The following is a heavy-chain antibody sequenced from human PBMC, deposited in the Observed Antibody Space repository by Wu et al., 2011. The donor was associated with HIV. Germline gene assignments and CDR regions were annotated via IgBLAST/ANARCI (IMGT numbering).Heavy chain of an antibody. CDR3: ARGDQRLVGVTEDSFDV. CDR2: MNPNSGNT. J-gene: IGHJ3*01. Sequence: QVQLVQSGAEVKKPGASVKVSCKASGYTFTTYDINWVRQATGQGLEWMGWMNPNSGNTGYAQNFQGRVTMTRNTSISTAYMELSSLKFEDTAVYYCARGDQRLVGVTEDSFDVWGQGTVVTVSS. D-gene: IGHD1-26*01. CDR1: GYTFTTYD. V-gene: IGHV1-8*02.